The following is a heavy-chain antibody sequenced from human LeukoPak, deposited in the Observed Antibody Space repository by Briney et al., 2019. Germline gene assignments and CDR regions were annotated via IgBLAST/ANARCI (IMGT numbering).Heavy chain of an antibody. CDR3: ARDRASSSSGYFDY. D-gene: IGHD6-6*01. V-gene: IGHV3-23*01. J-gene: IGHJ4*02. CDR2: ISDSGGST. Sequence: GGSLRLSCAASGFTFSNYAMAWVRQAPGKGLEWVSTISDSGGSTYYADSVKGRFTISRDNSKNTLYLQMNSLRAEDTAVYYCARDRASSSSGYFDYWGQGTLVTVSS. CDR1: GFTFSNYA.